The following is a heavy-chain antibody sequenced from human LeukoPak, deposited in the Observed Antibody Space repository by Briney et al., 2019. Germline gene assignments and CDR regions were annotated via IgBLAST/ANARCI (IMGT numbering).Heavy chain of an antibody. V-gene: IGHV3-21*06. CDR1: GFTFSSYT. CDR3: ARPGYSGYIIGYYFDY. D-gene: IGHD5-12*01. J-gene: IGHJ4*02. CDR2: ISSSGSYI. Sequence: GGSLRLSCAAFGFTFSSYTMNWVRQAPGKGLEWVSSISSSGSYIYYADSLKGRFTISRDNAKNSLYLQMNSLRAEDTAVHYCARPGYSGYIIGYYFDYWGQGTLVTVSS.